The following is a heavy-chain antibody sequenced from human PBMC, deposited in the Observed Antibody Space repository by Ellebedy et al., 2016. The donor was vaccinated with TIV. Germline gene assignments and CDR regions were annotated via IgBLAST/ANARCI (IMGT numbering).Heavy chain of an antibody. CDR2: ISSNSGNK. CDR1: GFTFRSFG. Sequence: GESLKISCKASGFTFRSFGMHWVRQAPGKGLEWVSSISSNSGNKYCADSVGGRFTISRDNARNSLYLQMNSLRAEDTAVYYCARDLHFAFDYWGRGTLVTVSS. V-gene: IGHV3-21*01. J-gene: IGHJ4*02. CDR3: ARDLHFAFDY.